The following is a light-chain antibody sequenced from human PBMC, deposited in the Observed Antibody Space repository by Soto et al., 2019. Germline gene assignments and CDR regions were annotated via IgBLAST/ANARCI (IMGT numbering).Light chain of an antibody. CDR2: AAS. V-gene: IGKV1-12*01. Sequence: DIQMTQSPPSVSASVGDRVTITCRASQDISNWLAWYQQKPGKAPKLLIYAASSLQSAVPSRFSGSGAGTDFSLTISSLQPEDFVTYYCQQARSFPWTFGQGTKVEI. CDR1: QDISNW. CDR3: QQARSFPWT. J-gene: IGKJ1*01.